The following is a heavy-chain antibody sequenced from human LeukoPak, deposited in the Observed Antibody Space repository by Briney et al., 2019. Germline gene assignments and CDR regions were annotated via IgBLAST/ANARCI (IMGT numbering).Heavy chain of an antibody. CDR1: GFTFSGSA. V-gene: IGHV3-73*01. CDR2: IRSKANSYAT. D-gene: IGHD3-16*01. CDR3: TSWVITFWGAQVGMDV. J-gene: IGHJ6*02. Sequence: GGSLRLSCAASGFTFSGSAMHWVRQASGKGLEWVGRIRSKANSYATAYAASVKGRFTISRDDSKNTAYLQMNSLRTEDTAVYYCTSWVITFWGAQVGMDVWGQGTTVTVSS.